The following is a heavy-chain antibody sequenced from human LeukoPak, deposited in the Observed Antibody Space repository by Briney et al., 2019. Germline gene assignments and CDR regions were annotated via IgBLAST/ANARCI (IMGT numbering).Heavy chain of an antibody. CDR1: GFTFSSYE. V-gene: IGHV3-48*03. CDR2: ISSSGSTI. Sequence: GGSLRLSCAASGFTFSSYEMNWVRQAPGKGLEWVSYISSSGSTIYYADSVKGRFTISGDNAKNSLYLQMNSLRAEDTAVYYCAELGITMIGGVWGKGTTVTVSS. CDR3: AELGITMIGGV. D-gene: IGHD3-10*02. J-gene: IGHJ6*04.